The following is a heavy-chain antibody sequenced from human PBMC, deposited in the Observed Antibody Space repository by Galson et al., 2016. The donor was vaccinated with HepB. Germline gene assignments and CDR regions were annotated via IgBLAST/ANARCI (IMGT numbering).Heavy chain of an antibody. D-gene: IGHD3-10*01. CDR2: IYYSGST. CDR1: GGSISSSRYY. V-gene: IGHV4-39*01. Sequence: LSLTCTVSGGSISSSRYYWGWIRQPPGKGLEWIGSIYYSGSTYNNPSLKSRVTISVDTSKNQFSLKLSSVTAADTAVYYCARPHAALNYYGSGADAFDVWCQGTMVTISS. CDR3: ARPHAALNYYGSGADAFDV. J-gene: IGHJ3*01.